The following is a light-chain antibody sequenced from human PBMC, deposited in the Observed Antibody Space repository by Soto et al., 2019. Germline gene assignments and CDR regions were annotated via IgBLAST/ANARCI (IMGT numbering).Light chain of an antibody. CDR2: VNS. CDR3: QSYDSSLSALVV. CDR1: SSNIGAGYD. J-gene: IGLJ2*01. V-gene: IGLV1-40*01. Sequence: QSVLTQPPSVSGAPGQRVTISCTGSSSNIGAGYDVHWYQQLPGTAPKLLIYVNSNRPSGVPDRFSGSKSGTSASLAITGLQAEDEADYYCQSYDSSLSALVVFGGGTKVTVL.